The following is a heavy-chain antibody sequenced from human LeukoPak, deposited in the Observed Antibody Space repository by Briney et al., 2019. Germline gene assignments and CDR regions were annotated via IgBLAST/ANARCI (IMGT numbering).Heavy chain of an antibody. V-gene: IGHV4-59*01. CDR2: IFCSGST. CDR1: GASISSYY. Sequence: PSETLSLTCTVSGASISSYYWSWIRQPPGKGLEWIGYIFCSGSTLYNPTLQSRVTMSVDTSKNLFSLKLTSVTAADTAVYYCASGPYPAAGTDHQFDYWGQGTLVTVSS. D-gene: IGHD6-13*01. CDR3: ASGPYPAAGTDHQFDY. J-gene: IGHJ4*02.